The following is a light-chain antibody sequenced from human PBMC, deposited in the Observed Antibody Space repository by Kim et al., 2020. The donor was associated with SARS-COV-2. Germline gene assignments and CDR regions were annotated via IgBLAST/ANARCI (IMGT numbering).Light chain of an antibody. J-gene: IGLJ3*02. V-gene: IGLV3-9*01. Sequence: SVALGQTARITCGGNNIGSNNVHWYQQKPGQAPVLVIYRDSNRPSGIPERFSGSNSGNTATLTISRAQAGDEADYYCQVWDSSTAVFGGETQLTVL. CDR2: RDS. CDR3: QVWDSSTAV. CDR1: NIGSNN.